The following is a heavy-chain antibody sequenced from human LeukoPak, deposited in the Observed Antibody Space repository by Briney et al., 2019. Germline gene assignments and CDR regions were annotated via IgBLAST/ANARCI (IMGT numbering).Heavy chain of an antibody. CDR3: ARRGYCSSTSCYPHDPDY. Sequence: SGGSLRLSCAASGFTFSSYWMHWVRQAPGKGLVWVSRINSDGSSTSYADSVKGRFTISRDNAKNTLYLQMNSLRAEDTAVYYCARRGYCSSTSCYPHDPDYWGQGTLVTVSS. CDR1: GFTFSSYW. D-gene: IGHD2-2*01. J-gene: IGHJ4*02. V-gene: IGHV3-74*01. CDR2: INSDGSST.